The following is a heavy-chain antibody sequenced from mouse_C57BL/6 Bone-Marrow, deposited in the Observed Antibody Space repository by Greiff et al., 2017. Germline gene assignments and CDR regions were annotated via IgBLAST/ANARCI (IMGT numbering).Heavy chain of an antibody. V-gene: IGHV1-59*01. CDR3: ARSRDGYYLAWFAY. J-gene: IGHJ3*01. D-gene: IGHD2-3*01. Sequence: QVQLQQPGAELVRPGTSVKLSCKASGYTFTSYWMHWVKQRPGQGLEWIGVIDPSDSYTNYNQKFKGKATLTVDTSSSTAYMQLSRLTSEDSAVYYCARSRDGYYLAWFAYWGQGTLVTVSA. CDR1: GYTFTSYW. CDR2: IDPSDSYT.